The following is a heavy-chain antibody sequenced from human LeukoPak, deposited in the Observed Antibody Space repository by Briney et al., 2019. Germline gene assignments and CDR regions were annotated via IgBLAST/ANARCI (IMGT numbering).Heavy chain of an antibody. V-gene: IGHV4-59*01. D-gene: IGHD2-2*01. CDR2: IYYGGST. Sequence: SETLSLTCTVSGGSISSYYWSWIRQPPGKGLEWIGYIYYGGSTNYNPSLKSRVTISVDTSKNQFSLKLSSVTAADTAVYYCARGQDIVVVPAGGDPYYYYGMDVWGQGTTVTVSS. J-gene: IGHJ6*02. CDR3: ARGQDIVVVPAGGDPYYYYGMDV. CDR1: GGSISSYY.